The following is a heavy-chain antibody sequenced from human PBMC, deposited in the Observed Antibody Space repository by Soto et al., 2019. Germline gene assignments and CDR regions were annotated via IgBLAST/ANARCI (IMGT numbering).Heavy chain of an antibody. D-gene: IGHD3-22*01. V-gene: IGHV4-59*11. CDR2: IYASGST. CDR3: ARVVLITLDAFDM. CDR1: GGSLSSHV. Sequence: QVRLQESGPALVKSSETLSLNCTVSGGSLSSHVWSWLRHPPGKGLEWMGYIYASGSTYYNPALKRRVSISVDTSNNQSALTLNSVTAADTAVYYCARVVLITLDAFDMWGQGTMVTVSS. J-gene: IGHJ3*02.